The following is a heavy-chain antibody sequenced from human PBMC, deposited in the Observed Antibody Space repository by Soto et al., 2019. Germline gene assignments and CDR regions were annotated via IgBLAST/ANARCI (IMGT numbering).Heavy chain of an antibody. J-gene: IGHJ4*02. D-gene: IGHD3-22*01. Sequence: EVLLVESGGGMVQPGGSLKLSCAASGFDFKDSSIHWVRQASGKGLEWVGRIRDRAYSYATAYAESVKGRFTISRDDSNNTAYLQMSGLKTEDTAIYYCTRLISAAHDYWGQGTLVTVSS. V-gene: IGHV3-73*01. CDR1: GFDFKDSS. CDR2: IRDRAYSYAT. CDR3: TRLISAAHDY.